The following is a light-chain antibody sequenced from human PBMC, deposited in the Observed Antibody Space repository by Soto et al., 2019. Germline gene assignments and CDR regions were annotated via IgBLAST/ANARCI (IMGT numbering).Light chain of an antibody. J-gene: IGKJ1*01. CDR2: DAS. CDR3: QQRSNWPLTWT. CDR1: QSVSSY. Sequence: EIVLTQSPATLSLSPGERATLSCRASQSVSSYLAWYQQKPGQAPRLLIYDASNRATGIPARFSGSGSGTDVTLTISSLEPEDFAVYYCQQRSNWPLTWTFGQGTKGEIK. V-gene: IGKV3-11*01.